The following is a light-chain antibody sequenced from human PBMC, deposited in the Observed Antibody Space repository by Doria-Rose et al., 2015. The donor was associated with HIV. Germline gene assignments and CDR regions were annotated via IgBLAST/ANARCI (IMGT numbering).Light chain of an antibody. CDR1: QGISSY. V-gene: IGKV1-8*01. Sequence: RVTITCRASQGISSYLAWYQQKPGKAPNLLIYAASTLQSGVPSRFGGSGSGTDFTLTISCLQSEDFATYYCQQYYSYPRAFGQGTRLEIK. CDR3: QQYYSYPRA. CDR2: AAS. J-gene: IGKJ5*01.